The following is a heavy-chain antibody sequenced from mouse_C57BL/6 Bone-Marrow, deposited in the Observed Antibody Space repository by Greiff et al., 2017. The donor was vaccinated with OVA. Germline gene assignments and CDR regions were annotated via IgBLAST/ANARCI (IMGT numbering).Heavy chain of an antibody. CDR1: GYTFTSYW. D-gene: IGHD2-4*01. J-gene: IGHJ3*01. V-gene: IGHV1-64*01. CDR2: IHPNSGST. Sequence: QVQLQQSGAELVKPGASVKLSCKASGYTFTSYWMHWVKQRPGQGLEWIGMIHPNSGSTNYNEKFKSKATLTVDKSSSTAYMQLSSLTSEDSAVYYCARMEDYDEKDWFAYWGQGTLVTVSA. CDR3: ARMEDYDEKDWFAY.